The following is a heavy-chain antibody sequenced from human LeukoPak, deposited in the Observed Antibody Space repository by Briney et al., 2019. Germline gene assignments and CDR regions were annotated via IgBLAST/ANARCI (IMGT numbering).Heavy chain of an antibody. CDR3: AREGYSYGSNWFDP. CDR1: GGSITTNSHS. J-gene: IGHJ5*02. V-gene: IGHV4-39*02. D-gene: IGHD5-18*01. Sequence: SETLSLTCAVSGGSITTNSHSWDWIRQPPGKGLKWIGSINYSGSTYNNPSLRSRITMSIDPSRNQFSLKLTSVTAADAAVYYCAREGYSYGSNWFDPWGQGTLVTVSS. CDR2: INYSGST.